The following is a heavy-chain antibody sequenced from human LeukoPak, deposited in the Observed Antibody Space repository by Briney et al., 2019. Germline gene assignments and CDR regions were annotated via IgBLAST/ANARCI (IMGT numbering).Heavy chain of an antibody. J-gene: IGHJ4*02. Sequence: HPGGSLRLSCAASGFTFTNYAMYSVRQAPGKGLEWVSGISGSGGSTYYADSVKGRFTISRDNSKNTLYLQMNSLRAEDTAIYYCAKDQLGYYDSSGYYYFDYWGQGTLVTVSS. V-gene: IGHV3-23*01. D-gene: IGHD3-22*01. CDR1: GFTFTNYA. CDR2: ISGSGGST. CDR3: AKDQLGYYDSSGYYYFDY.